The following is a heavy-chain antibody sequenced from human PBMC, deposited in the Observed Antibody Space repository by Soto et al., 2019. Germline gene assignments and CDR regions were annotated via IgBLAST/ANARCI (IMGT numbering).Heavy chain of an antibody. V-gene: IGHV4-34*01. J-gene: IGHJ5*02. CDR2: INHSGST. CDR3: ARGNVLLWFGEFVRNWFDP. D-gene: IGHD3-10*01. CDR1: GGSFSGYY. Sequence: SETLSLTCAVYGGSFSGYYWSWIRQPPGKGLEWIGEINHSGSTNYNPSLKSRVTISVDTSKNQFSLKLSSVTAADTAVYYCARGNVLLWFGEFVRNWFDPWGQGTLVTVSS.